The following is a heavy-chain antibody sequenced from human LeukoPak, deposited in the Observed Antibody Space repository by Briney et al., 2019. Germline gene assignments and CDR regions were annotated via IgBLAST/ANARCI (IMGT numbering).Heavy chain of an antibody. CDR3: ARGPYSYDSSGAFV. CDR1: GDSISSGDYY. CDR2: ISSSGST. Sequence: PSETLSLTCTVSGDSISSGDYYWSWIRQPAGKGLEWIGRISSSGSTNYNPSLKSRVTISVDTSKNQFSLKLSSVTAADTAVYFCARGPYSYDSSGAFVWGQGTMVTVSS. J-gene: IGHJ3*01. V-gene: IGHV4-61*02. D-gene: IGHD3-22*01.